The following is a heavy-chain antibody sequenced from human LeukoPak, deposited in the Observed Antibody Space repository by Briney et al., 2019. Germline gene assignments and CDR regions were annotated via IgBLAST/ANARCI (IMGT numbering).Heavy chain of an antibody. V-gene: IGHV3-30*04. D-gene: IGHD3-9*01. CDR1: GFTFSSYA. CDR3: ARDGVLRHFDWLYYFDY. J-gene: IGHJ4*02. Sequence: HPGRSLRLSCAASGFTFSSYAMHWVRQAPGKGLEWVTVISYDGSNKYYADSVKGRFTISRDNSKNTLYLQMNSLRAEDTAVYYCARDGVLRHFDWLYYFDYWGQGTLVTVSS. CDR2: ISYDGSNK.